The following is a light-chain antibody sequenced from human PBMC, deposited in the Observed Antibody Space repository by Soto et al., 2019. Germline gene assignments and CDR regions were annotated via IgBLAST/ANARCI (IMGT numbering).Light chain of an antibody. CDR1: SSNIGSNT. J-gene: IGLJ1*01. Sequence: VLTQPPSASGTPGQRVTISASGSSSNIGSNTVSWYQQVPGTAPKLLIYDNDERPSGVPGRFSGSKSGTSASLAISGLQSEDEADYYCATWDDSRNGYVFGPGTKVTLL. CDR2: DND. V-gene: IGLV1-44*01. CDR3: ATWDDSRNGYV.